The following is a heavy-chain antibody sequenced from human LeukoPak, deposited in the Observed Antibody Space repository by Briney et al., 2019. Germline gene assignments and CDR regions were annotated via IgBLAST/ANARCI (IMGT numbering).Heavy chain of an antibody. Sequence: GGSLRLSCVASGFTFSTYSMNWVRQAPGKGPEWVSFISTSSNYIYYADSVRGRFTISRDNAENSLYLQMNSLRVEDAAVYYCASTRPSIAVAGVRYWGQGTLVTVSS. J-gene: IGHJ4*02. CDR3: ASTRPSIAVAGVRY. CDR2: ISTSSNYI. V-gene: IGHV3-21*01. D-gene: IGHD6-19*01. CDR1: GFTFSTYS.